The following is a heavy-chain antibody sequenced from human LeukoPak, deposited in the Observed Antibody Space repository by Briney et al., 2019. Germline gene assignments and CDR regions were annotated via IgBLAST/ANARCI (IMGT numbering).Heavy chain of an antibody. CDR3: ARSSPGSYPYYMDV. Sequence: GGSLRLPCATSGFTFSSYDMHGVRQAPGKGLEWVAVISYDGTNKYYADSVKGRFTISRDNSKNMLYVQMNSLRAEDTAVYYCARSSPGSYPYYMDVWGKGTTVTLSS. CDR2: ISYDGTNK. J-gene: IGHJ6*03. V-gene: IGHV3-30*03. D-gene: IGHD3-10*01. CDR1: GFTFSSYD.